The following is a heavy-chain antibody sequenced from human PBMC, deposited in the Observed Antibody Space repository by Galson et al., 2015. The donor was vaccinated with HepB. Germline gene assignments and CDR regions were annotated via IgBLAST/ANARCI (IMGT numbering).Heavy chain of an antibody. V-gene: IGHV1-18*01. CDR3: ARARYSTSPPDY. J-gene: IGHJ4*02. CDR1: DYTFTNYG. D-gene: IGHD2-2*01. Sequence: SVKVSCKASDYTFTNYGMRWVRQAPGQGLEWMGLISAYNGNTNYAHNLQGRVTMTTDTSKSTAYMEMRSLRSDDTAVYYCARARYSTSPPDYWGQGTLVTVSS. CDR2: ISAYNGNT.